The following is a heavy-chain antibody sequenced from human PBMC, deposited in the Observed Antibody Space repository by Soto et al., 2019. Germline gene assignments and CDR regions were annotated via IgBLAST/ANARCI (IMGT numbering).Heavy chain of an antibody. Sequence: ASVKVSCKASGYTFTSYAMHWVRQAPGQRLEWMGWFNADNGNTKYAQKFQGRVTMTEDTSTDTAYMELSSLRSEDTAVYYCATLWSGYLYFDYWGQGTLVTVSS. D-gene: IGHD3-3*01. CDR1: GYTFTSYA. J-gene: IGHJ4*02. V-gene: IGHV1-3*01. CDR2: FNADNGNT. CDR3: ATLWSGYLYFDY.